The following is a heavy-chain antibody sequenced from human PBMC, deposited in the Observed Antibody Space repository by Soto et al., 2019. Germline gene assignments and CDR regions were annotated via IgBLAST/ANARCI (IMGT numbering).Heavy chain of an antibody. CDR2: IYWDDDK. J-gene: IGHJ5*02. V-gene: IGHV2-5*02. CDR3: AQILRSFGLGAERGNCFDP. Sequence: QITLKESGPTLVRPTQTLTLTCTFSGFSLTTTGVGVGWIRQPPGKALEWLALIYWDDDKRYSPSLQNRLTITKDTSKHQVTLTMTNMDPVDTATYYCAQILRSFGLGAERGNCFDPWGQGTLVTVYS. D-gene: IGHD3-16*01. CDR1: GFSLTTTGVG.